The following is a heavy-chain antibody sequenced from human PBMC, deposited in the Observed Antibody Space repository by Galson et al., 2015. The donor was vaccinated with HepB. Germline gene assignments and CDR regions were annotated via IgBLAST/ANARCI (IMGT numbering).Heavy chain of an antibody. CDR3: ARDYSLWLGENPLTSPSDV. J-gene: IGHJ4*02. V-gene: IGHV3-21*01. CDR2: ISSSSSYI. CDR1: GFTFSSYS. D-gene: IGHD3-10*01. Sequence: SLRLSCAASGFTFSSYSMNWVRQAPGKGLEWVSSISSSSSYIYYADSVKGRFTISRDNAKNSLYLQMNSLRAEDTAVYYCARDYSLWLGENPLTSPSDVWGQGTLVTVSS.